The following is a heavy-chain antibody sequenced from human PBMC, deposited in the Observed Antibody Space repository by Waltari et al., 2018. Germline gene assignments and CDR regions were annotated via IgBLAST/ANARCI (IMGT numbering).Heavy chain of an antibody. CDR1: ASPFSHYW. Sequence: EGQLVESGGDLVQPGGSLRLSCAHSASPFSHYWMHWVRKAPGKGLVGVARINPDGRTTTYADSVRGRFSISRDNAKNTLYLQMNSLTVEDTAVYFCARSMNYGPDYWGRGTLVTVSS. V-gene: IGHV3-74*01. J-gene: IGHJ4*02. D-gene: IGHD3-10*01. CDR2: INPDGRTT. CDR3: ARSMNYGPDY.